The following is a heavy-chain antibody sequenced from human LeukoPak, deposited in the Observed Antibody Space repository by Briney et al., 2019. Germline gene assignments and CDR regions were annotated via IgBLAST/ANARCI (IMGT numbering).Heavy chain of an antibody. Sequence: GASVKVSCKASEYTFTSYYMHWVRQAPGQGLEWVGWINPNSGGTSYAQKFQGRVTMTRDTSISTAYMELSRLRSDDTAVYYCARAFDYITWGLMDVWGKGTTVTISS. V-gene: IGHV1-2*02. J-gene: IGHJ6*04. CDR1: EYTFTSYY. CDR2: INPNSGGT. D-gene: IGHD4-11*01. CDR3: ARAFDYITWGLMDV.